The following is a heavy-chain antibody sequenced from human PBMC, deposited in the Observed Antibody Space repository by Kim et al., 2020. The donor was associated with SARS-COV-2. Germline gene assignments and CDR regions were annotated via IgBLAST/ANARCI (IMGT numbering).Heavy chain of an antibody. CDR2: IYYSGST. D-gene: IGHD1-7*01. CDR1: GGSISSYY. J-gene: IGHJ4*02. V-gene: IGHV4-59*01. CDR3: AREEKTQYNWNYVSY. Sequence: SETLSLTCTVSGGSISSYYWSWIRQPPGKGLEWIGYIYYSGSTNYNPSLKSRVTISVDTSKNQFSLKLSSVTAADTAVYYCAREEKTQYNWNYVSYWGQGTLVTVSS.